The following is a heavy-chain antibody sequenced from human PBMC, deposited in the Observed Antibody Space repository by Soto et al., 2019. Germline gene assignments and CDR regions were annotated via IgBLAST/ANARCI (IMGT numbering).Heavy chain of an antibody. CDR2: IWYDGSNK. CDR1: GFTFSSYG. V-gene: IGHV3-33*01. Sequence: PGGSLRLSCAASGFTFSSYGMHWVRQAPGKGLEWVAVIWYDGSNKYYADSVKGRFTISRDNSKNTLYLQMNSLRAEDTAVYYCARYSGWFVSLVVDYWGQGT. D-gene: IGHD6-13*01. CDR3: ARYSGWFVSLVVDY. J-gene: IGHJ4*02.